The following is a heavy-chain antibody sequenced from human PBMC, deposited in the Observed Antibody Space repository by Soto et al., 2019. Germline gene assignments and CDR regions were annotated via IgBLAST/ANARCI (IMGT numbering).Heavy chain of an antibody. V-gene: IGHV1-69*01. CDR1: GGTFSSYA. CDR3: ASGYCSSTSCYGIDY. J-gene: IGHJ4*02. Sequence: QVQLVQSGAEVKKPGSSVKVSCKASGGTFSSYAISWVRQAPGQGLEWMGGIIPIFGTANYAQKVQGRVTITADESKSKDYMELSSLRPEDTAVYYCASGYCSSTSCYGIDYWGQGTLVTVSS. D-gene: IGHD2-2*01. CDR2: IIPIFGTA.